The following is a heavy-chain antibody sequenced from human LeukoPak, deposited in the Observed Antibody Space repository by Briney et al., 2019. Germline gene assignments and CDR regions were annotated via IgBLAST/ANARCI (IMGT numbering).Heavy chain of an antibody. CDR3: ARRGGLHGAFDI. D-gene: IGHD2-21*02. CDR2: IKEDGSEK. CDR1: GFTFSNYW. V-gene: IGHV3-7*01. Sequence: PGGSLRLSCVASGFTFSNYWMGWVRQTPGKGLEWVANIKEDGSEKFYVDSVKGRFTISRDNAKNSLYLQMNSLRAEDTAVYYCARRGGLHGAFDIWGQGTMVTVSS. J-gene: IGHJ3*02.